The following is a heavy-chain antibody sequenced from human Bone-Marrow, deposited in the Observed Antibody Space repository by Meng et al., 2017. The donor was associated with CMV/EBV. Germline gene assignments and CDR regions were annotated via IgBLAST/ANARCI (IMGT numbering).Heavy chain of an antibody. V-gene: IGHV4-34*01. CDR2: INHSGCT. Sequence: LETLSRTCSVYGGSLSGYYWSRIRQPPGKGLEWIGEINHSGCTNYNPSRKSRVTISVDTSKNQFSLTLSSVTAADTAVYYCASWGTIQGLDYWGQGTLVNVSS. D-gene: IGHD2-2*01. CDR3: ASWGTIQGLDY. J-gene: IGHJ4*02. CDR1: GGSLSGYY.